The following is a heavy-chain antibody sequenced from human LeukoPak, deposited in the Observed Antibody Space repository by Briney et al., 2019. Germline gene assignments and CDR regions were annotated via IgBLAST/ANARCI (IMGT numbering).Heavy chain of an antibody. CDR2: IYYSGST. D-gene: IGHD4-17*01. J-gene: IGHJ4*02. CDR1: GGSISSGDHY. Sequence: SQTLSLTCTVSGGSISSGDHYWSWIRQPPGKGLGWIGYIYYSGSTYYTPSLKSRVTISVDTSKNQFSLKLSSVTAADTAVYYCARVSSPYGDYYFDYWGQGTLVTVSS. CDR3: ARVSSPYGDYYFDY. V-gene: IGHV4-30-4*01.